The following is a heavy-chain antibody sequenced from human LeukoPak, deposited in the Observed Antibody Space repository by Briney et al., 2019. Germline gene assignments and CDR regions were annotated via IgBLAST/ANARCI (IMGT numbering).Heavy chain of an antibody. J-gene: IGHJ4*02. Sequence: GGSLRLSCAASVFTVSSNYMSWVRQAPGKGLEWVSVIYSGGSTYYADSVKGRFTISRDNSKNTLYLQMNSLRAEDTAVYYCARVWFGEFAYFDYWGQGTLVTVSS. CDR2: IYSGGST. CDR1: VFTVSSNY. V-gene: IGHV3-53*01. D-gene: IGHD3-10*01. CDR3: ARVWFGEFAYFDY.